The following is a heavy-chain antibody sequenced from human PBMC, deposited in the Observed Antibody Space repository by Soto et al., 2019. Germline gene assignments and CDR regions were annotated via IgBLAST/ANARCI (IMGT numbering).Heavy chain of an antibody. CDR3: AREWGFTPQDGMSGSYGSDY. CDR2: IYYSGST. CDR1: GGSISSGDYY. V-gene: IGHV4-30-4*01. D-gene: IGHD1-26*01. Sequence: QVQLQESGPGLVKPSQTLSLTCTVSGGSISSGDYYWSWIRQPPGKGLEWIGYIYYSGSTYYNPSLKSRVTRSVDTSKNQFSLKLSAVTAADTAVYYCAREWGFTPQDGMSGSYGSDYWGQGTLVTVSS. J-gene: IGHJ4*02.